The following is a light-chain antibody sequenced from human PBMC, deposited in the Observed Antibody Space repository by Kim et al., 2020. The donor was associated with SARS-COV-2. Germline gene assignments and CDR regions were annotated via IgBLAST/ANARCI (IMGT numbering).Light chain of an antibody. CDR1: SSNIGINA. J-gene: IGLJ3*02. V-gene: IGLV1-44*01. CDR2: DNG. Sequence: GQRVELSCSGSSSNIGINAVNWYQSVPGTAPKLLIYDNGRRPSGVPDRISGSKSGTSASLALSGLLSEDEADYYCGTWDDSLDGWVFGGGTQLTVL. CDR3: GTWDDSLDGWV.